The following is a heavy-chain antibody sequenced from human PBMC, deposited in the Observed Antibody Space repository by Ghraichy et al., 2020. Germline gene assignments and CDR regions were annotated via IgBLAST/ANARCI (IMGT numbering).Heavy chain of an antibody. Sequence: GGSLRLSCAASGFTFSNYWMAWVRQAPGKGLEWVATIKGDGSETYYLDSVRGRFIISRDNAKNSQFLQMNSLRAEDTAIYYWVRDWGYRGSLEYWVQGT. CDR1: GFTFSNYW. J-gene: IGHJ4*02. CDR2: IKGDGSET. V-gene: IGHV3-7*01. D-gene: IGHD5-12*01. CDR3: VRDWGYRGSLEY.